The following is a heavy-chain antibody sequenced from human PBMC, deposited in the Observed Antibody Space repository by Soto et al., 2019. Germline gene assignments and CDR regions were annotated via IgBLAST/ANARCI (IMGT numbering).Heavy chain of an antibody. D-gene: IGHD6-13*01. V-gene: IGHV4-30-2*03. CDR3: ARHWGRGAAGTCYN. CDR2: IYHSGST. CDR1: GCSISSGGYS. J-gene: IGHJ1*01. Sequence: SETLSLTCAVSGCSISSGGYSWSWIRQPPGKGLEWIGYIYHSGSTYYNPSLKSRVTMSVDTSKNQFSLKLSSVTAADTAVYYCARHWGRGAAGTCYNWGQGTLVTVTS.